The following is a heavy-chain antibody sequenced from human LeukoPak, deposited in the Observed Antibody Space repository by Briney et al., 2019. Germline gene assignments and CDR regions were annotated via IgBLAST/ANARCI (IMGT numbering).Heavy chain of an antibody. D-gene: IGHD2-2*01. J-gene: IGHJ4*02. CDR3: ARVVYCSRTSCPLDC. CDR1: GVTFSSYW. CDR2: INGDGSST. V-gene: IGHV3-74*01. Sequence: PAGSLRLSCAASGVTFSSYWRHWVRQAPGKGLVWVSRINGDGSSTTYADSVKGRFTISRDNAKNTLYLQMNSLRAEDTAVYYCARVVYCSRTSCPLDCWGQGTLVTVSS.